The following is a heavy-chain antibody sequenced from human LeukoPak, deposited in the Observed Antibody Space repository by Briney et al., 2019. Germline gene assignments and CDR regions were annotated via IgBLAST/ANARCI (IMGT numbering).Heavy chain of an antibody. Sequence: ASVKVSCKASGYTFTSYYMHWLRQAPGQGLEWMGIINPSGGSTTFAQQFEDRVTMTRDMSTSTVYMELRSLRSDDTAVYYCARDSVTGSYYPTKFDYWGQGTLVTVSS. CDR2: INPSGGST. V-gene: IGHV1-46*01. J-gene: IGHJ4*02. CDR3: ARDSVTGSYYPTKFDY. CDR1: GYTFTSYY. D-gene: IGHD1-26*01.